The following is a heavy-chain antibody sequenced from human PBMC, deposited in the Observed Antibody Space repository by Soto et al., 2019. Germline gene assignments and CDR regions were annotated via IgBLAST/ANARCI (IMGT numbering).Heavy chain of an antibody. J-gene: IGHJ4*02. D-gene: IGHD1-26*01. CDR3: TTSIVGATGLY. CDR1: GFTFSGSA. V-gene: IGHV3-73*01. Sequence: EVPLVESGGGLVQPGGSLKLSCAASGFTFSGSAMHWVRQASGKGLEWVGRIRSKANSYATGYAESVKGRFTISRDDSNNMAYLQMDSLKSEDTAVYYCTTSIVGATGLYWGQGTLVTVSS. CDR2: IRSKANSYAT.